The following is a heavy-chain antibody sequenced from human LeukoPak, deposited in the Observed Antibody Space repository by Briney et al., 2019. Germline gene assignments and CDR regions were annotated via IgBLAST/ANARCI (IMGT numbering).Heavy chain of an antibody. CDR2: IKEDGRET. CDR1: GFTYKDYW. J-gene: IGHJ6*02. CDR3: ARGHYAMDV. V-gene: IGHV3-7*05. Sequence: GGSLRLSCVVSGFTYKDYWMTCVRQAPGKGLDWVATIKEDGRETYYVDSVKGRFTLSRDNVKNLLFLQMNSLRAEDTALYYCARGHYAMDVWGQGTSVTVSS. D-gene: IGHD3-16*01.